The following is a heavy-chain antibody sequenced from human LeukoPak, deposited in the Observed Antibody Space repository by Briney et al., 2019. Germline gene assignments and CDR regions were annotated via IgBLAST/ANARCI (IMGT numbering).Heavy chain of an antibody. J-gene: IGHJ6*03. CDR2: IHYSGNT. CDR3: ARYLRSSSTYYMDV. Sequence: SETLSLTCTVSGASISTYYWSWIRQTPGKGLEWIGYIHYSGNTNDNPSLKSRVTMSVDTSRNQFYLNLSSMTAADTAVYYCARYLRSSSTYYMDVWGKGTTVTVSS. D-gene: IGHD6-6*01. V-gene: IGHV4-59*01. CDR1: GASISTYY.